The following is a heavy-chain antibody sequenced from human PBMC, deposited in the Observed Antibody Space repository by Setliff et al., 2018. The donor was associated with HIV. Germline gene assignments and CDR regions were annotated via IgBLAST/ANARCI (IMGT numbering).Heavy chain of an antibody. J-gene: IGHJ4*02. CDR2: INTETGNT. D-gene: IGHD1-26*01. Sequence: ASVKVSCKASGYTFSQYALHWVRQAPGQRLEWMGWINTETGNTMYAQGFTGRFVFSLDTSVSTAYLQISSLKTEDTARYYCARVGSYWSTFDYWGQGALVTVSS. V-gene: IGHV7-4-1*02. CDR3: ARVGSYWSTFDY. CDR1: GYTFSQYA.